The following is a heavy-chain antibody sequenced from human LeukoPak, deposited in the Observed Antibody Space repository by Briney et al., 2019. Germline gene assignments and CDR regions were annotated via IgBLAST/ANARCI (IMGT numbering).Heavy chain of an antibody. CDR3: ARLARRVTVFAISRDY. CDR1: GGSISSYY. CDR2: IYTSGST. J-gene: IGHJ4*02. Sequence: SETLSLTCTVSGGSISSYYWSWIRQPAGKGLEWIGRIYTSGSTNYNPSLKSRVTMSVDTSKNQFSLKLNSVTAADTAVYYCARLARRVTVFAISRDYWGQGTLVTVSS. V-gene: IGHV4-4*07. D-gene: IGHD2-8*01.